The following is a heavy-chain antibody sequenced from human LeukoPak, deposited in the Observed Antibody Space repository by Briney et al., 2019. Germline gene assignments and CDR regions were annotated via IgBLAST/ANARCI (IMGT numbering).Heavy chain of an antibody. V-gene: IGHV3-74*01. CDR1: GFTFSTYW. J-gene: IGHJ4*02. D-gene: IGHD6-19*01. CDR2: INPDGTTT. CDR3: ARVSIGWYSFDY. Sequence: GGSLRLSCAASGFTFSTYWMHWVRQAQGKGLVWVSRINPDGTTTSYADSVKGRFTISRDNAKDTVYLQMNSLRAEDTAVYYCARVSIGWYSFDYWGQGTLVTVSS.